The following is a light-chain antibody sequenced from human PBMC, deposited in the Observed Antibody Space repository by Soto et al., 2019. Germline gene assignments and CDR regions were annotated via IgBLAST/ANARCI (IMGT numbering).Light chain of an antibody. J-gene: IGKJ4*01. CDR3: QQTYSTFVS. Sequence: DIQMTQSPSSLSASVGDRGTSTCRSSQTISSFLHWFQQKPGKAPNLLIYDASSLQSGVPSRFSGSGSGTDFTLTISSLQPEDFGTYYCQQTYSTFVSFGGGTKVDIK. V-gene: IGKV1-39*01. CDR2: DAS. CDR1: QTISSF.